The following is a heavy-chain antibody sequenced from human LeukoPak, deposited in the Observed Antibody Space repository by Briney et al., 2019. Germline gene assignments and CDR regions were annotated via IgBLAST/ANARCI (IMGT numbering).Heavy chain of an antibody. V-gene: IGHV3-64D*06. CDR2: ISGNGGST. Sequence: GGSLRLSCSGSGFTFTSYAMHWVPQAPGKGLEYVSSISGNGGSTYYADPVNGRFTISRDNSKNQVYLQMSSLRDDDTAFYYCVKGGLYSGDYYGHWGQGTLVTVSS. D-gene: IGHD1-26*01. J-gene: IGHJ4*02. CDR3: VKGGLYSGDYYGH. CDR1: GFTFTSYA.